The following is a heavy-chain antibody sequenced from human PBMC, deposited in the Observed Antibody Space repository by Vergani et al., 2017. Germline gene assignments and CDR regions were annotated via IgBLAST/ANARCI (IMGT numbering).Heavy chain of an antibody. V-gene: IGHV3-23*04. D-gene: IGHD2-15*01. J-gene: IGHJ4*02. CDR3: AKLPRIVVVVAATGYYFDY. Sequence: VQLVESGGGLVKPGGSLRLSCAASGFTFSSYAMSWVRQAPGKGVEWVSAISGSGGSTNYADSVKGRLTISRDNSKNTLYLQMNSLRAEDTAVFYCAKLPRIVVVVAATGYYFDYWGQGTLVTVSS. CDR2: ISGSGGST. CDR1: GFTFSSYA.